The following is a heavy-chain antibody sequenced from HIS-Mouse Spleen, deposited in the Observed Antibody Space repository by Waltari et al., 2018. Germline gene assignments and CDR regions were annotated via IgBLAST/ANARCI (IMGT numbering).Heavy chain of an antibody. CDR2: IYYSGST. CDR1: GGSIRSSSYY. J-gene: IGHJ2*01. Sequence: QLQLQESGPGLVKPSETLSLTCTVSGGSIRSSSYYWGWIRHPPGKGLEWIGSIYYSGSTYYDRSVKSRVTISVDTSKNQFSLKRSSVTAADTAVYYCAREIPYSSSWYDWYFDLWGRGTLVTVSS. V-gene: IGHV4-39*07. D-gene: IGHD6-13*01. CDR3: AREIPYSSSWYDWYFDL.